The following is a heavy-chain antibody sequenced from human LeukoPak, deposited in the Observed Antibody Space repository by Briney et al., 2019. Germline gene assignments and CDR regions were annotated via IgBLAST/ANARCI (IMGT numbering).Heavy chain of an antibody. Sequence: GGSLRLSCAASGFTFSSYGMSWVRQAPGKGLEWVSAISGSGGSTYYADSVKGRFTISRDDSKNTLYLQMNSLRAEDTTVYYCAKDRDTYNYGSGSYGPGFDYWGQGTLVTVSS. CDR3: AKDRDTYNYGSGSYGPGFDY. J-gene: IGHJ4*02. CDR1: GFTFSSYG. CDR2: ISGSGGST. V-gene: IGHV3-23*01. D-gene: IGHD3-10*01.